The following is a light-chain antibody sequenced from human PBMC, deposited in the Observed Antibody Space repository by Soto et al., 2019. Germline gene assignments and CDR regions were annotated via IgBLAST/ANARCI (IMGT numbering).Light chain of an antibody. CDR3: QQYDNLPFT. CDR2: DAS. V-gene: IGKV1-33*01. J-gene: IGKJ4*01. CDR1: QDISNY. Sequence: DLQMTQSASSLSASVGDRVTITCQASQDISNYLNWYQQKPGKAPKLLIYDASNLETGVPSRFSGSGSGTDFTFTISSLQPEDIATYYCQQYDNLPFTFGGGTKV.